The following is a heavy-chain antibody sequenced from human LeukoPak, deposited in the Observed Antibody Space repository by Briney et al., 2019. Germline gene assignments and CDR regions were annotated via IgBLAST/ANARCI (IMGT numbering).Heavy chain of an antibody. CDR1: GGSTSSYY. D-gene: IGHD1-26*01. Sequence: PSETLSLTCTVSGGSTSSYYWSWIRQPPGKGLEWIGYIYYSGSTNYNPSLKSRVTISVDTSKNQFSLKLSSVTAADTAVYYCARAIVMGATSSLRYWGQGTLVTVSS. CDR2: IYYSGST. J-gene: IGHJ4*02. CDR3: ARAIVMGATSSLRY. V-gene: IGHV4-59*08.